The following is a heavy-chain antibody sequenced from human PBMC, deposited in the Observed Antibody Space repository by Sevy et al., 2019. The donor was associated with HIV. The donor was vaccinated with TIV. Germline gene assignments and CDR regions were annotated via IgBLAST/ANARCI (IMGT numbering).Heavy chain of an antibody. V-gene: IGHV3-7*03. CDR1: GFTFSSYW. CDR3: ARDAYSSSWYASPPGYYMDV. D-gene: IGHD6-13*01. Sequence: GGSLRLCCAASGFTFSSYWMSWVRQAPGKGLEWVANIKQDGSEKYYVDSVKVRFTISRDNAKNSLYLQMNSLRAEDTAVYYCARDAYSSSWYASPPGYYMDVWGKGTTVTVSS. CDR2: IKQDGSEK. J-gene: IGHJ6*03.